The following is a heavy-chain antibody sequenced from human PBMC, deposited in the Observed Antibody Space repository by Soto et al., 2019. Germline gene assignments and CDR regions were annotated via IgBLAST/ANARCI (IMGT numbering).Heavy chain of an antibody. CDR1: GDSIRNYY. CDR3: VGEVRLLISGVV. J-gene: IGHJ4*02. V-gene: IGHV4-59*01. CDR2: FHYSGNT. D-gene: IGHD3-3*01. Sequence: QVQLRESGPGLVRPSETLFLTCTVSGDSIRNYYWNWIRQPPGKGLEWVGHFHYSGNTNYNPSLKSRVTFSADTAKNESALSLHSVTAAYRADYYCVGEVRLLISGVVCGQGVRVNVAS.